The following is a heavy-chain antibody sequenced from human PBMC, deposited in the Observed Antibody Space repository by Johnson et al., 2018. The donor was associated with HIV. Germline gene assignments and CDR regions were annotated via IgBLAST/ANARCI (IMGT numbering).Heavy chain of an antibody. Sequence: VLLVESGGGLVQPGRSLRLSCAASGFTFDDYAMHWVRQAPGKGLEWVAGISWNSGGIGYADSVKGRFTISRDNAENSLYLQMNTLSAEDTALYYCAKDTLYSYAFDIWGQGTMVTVSS. CDR3: AKDTLYSYAFDI. CDR2: ISWNSGGI. CDR1: GFTFDDYA. D-gene: IGHD2-8*01. V-gene: IGHV3-9*01. J-gene: IGHJ3*02.